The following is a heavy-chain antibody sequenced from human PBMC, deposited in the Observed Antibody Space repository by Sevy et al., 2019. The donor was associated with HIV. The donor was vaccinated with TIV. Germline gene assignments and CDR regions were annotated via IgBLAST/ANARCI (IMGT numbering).Heavy chain of an antibody. J-gene: IGHJ6*02. D-gene: IGHD3-16*01. CDR3: AIDGSSGGLFLKDYYYFGMDV. V-gene: IGHV3-30*04. Sequence: GGSLRLSCAASGFTFSSYAMHWVRQAPGKGLEWVAVISYDGNNKYHVDSVKDRFTISRENSKNTLYLQMNRLRAEDTGVYYCAIDGSSGGLFLKDYYYFGMDVWGQGTTVTVSS. CDR2: ISYDGNNK. CDR1: GFTFSSYA.